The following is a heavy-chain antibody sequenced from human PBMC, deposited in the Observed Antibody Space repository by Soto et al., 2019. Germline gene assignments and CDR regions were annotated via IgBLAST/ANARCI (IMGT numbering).Heavy chain of an antibody. V-gene: IGHV3-30*18. J-gene: IGHJ4*02. CDR2: ISYDGSNK. Sequence: GGSLRLSCAASGFTFSSYGMHWVRQAPGKGLEWVAVISYDGSNKYYADSVKGRFTISRDNSKNTLYLQMNSLRAEDTAVYYCAKDSGYCSGGSCYSEFDYWGQGTLVTVSS. CDR1: GFTFSSYG. CDR3: AKDSGYCSGGSCYSEFDY. D-gene: IGHD2-15*01.